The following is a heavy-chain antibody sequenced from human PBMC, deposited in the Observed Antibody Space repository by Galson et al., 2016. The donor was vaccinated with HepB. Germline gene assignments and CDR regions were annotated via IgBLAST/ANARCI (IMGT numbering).Heavy chain of an antibody. CDR3: ARSYYYGSGSNWFDP. CDR1: GFTFSSYA. V-gene: IGHV3-23*01. Sequence: SLRLSCAASGFTFSSYAMSWVRQAPGKGLEWVSSISGSGGSTYYADSVKGRVAISRDNSKNTLYLQMNSLGAEDTATYSCARSYYYGSGSNWFDPWGQGTLVTVSS. CDR2: ISGSGGST. J-gene: IGHJ5*02. D-gene: IGHD3-10*01.